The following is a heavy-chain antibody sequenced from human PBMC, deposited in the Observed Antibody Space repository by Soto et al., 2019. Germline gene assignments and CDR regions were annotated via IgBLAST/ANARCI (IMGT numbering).Heavy chain of an antibody. CDR2: IYRTGST. V-gene: IGHV4-4*02. CDR3: ASRDPGTSVDY. Sequence: ETLSLTCAVSGGSFTSNNWWTWVRQPPGQGLEWIGEIYRTGSTNYNPSLKSRVTISLDKSENQFSLKVTSLTAADTAVYYCASRDPGTSVDYWGQGTLVTVSS. CDR1: GGSFTSNNW. D-gene: IGHD1-7*01. J-gene: IGHJ4*02.